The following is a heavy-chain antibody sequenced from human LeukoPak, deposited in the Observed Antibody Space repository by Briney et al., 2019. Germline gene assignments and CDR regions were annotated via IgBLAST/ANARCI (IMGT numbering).Heavy chain of an antibody. J-gene: IGHJ3*02. Sequence: ASVKVSCKASGYTFTGYYMHWVRQAPGQGLEWMGWINPNSGGSTSYAQKFQGRVTMTRDTSTSTVYMELSLRSEDTAVYYCATPGAYGDYVPVYDAFDIWGQGTMVTVSS. CDR3: ATPGAYGDYVPVYDAFDI. V-gene: IGHV1-46*01. D-gene: IGHD4-17*01. CDR1: GYTFTGYY. CDR2: INPNSGGST.